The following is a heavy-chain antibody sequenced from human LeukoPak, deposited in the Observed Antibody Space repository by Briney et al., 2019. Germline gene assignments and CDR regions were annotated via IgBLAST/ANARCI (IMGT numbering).Heavy chain of an antibody. Sequence: PGGSLRLSCAASGFTFSSYGKHWVRQAPGKGLEWVAFIRYDGSNKYYADFVKGRFTISRDNSKNTLYLQMNSLRAEDTAVYYCAKAYCSSTSCHFDYWGQGTLVTVSS. CDR1: GFTFSSYG. D-gene: IGHD2-2*01. V-gene: IGHV3-30*02. CDR3: AKAYCSSTSCHFDY. CDR2: IRYDGSNK. J-gene: IGHJ4*02.